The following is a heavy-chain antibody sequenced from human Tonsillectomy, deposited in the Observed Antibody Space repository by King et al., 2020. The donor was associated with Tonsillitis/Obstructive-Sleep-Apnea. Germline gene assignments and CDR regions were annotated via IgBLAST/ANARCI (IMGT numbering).Heavy chain of an antibody. Sequence: VQLVESGAEVKKPGESLRISCKGSGYSFTSYWISWVRQMPGKGLEWMGRIDPSDSYTNYSPSFQGHVTISADKSVSTAYLQWSSLKASDTAMYYCASYTREPPYYYYYYMDVWGKGTTVTVSS. J-gene: IGHJ6*03. CDR1: GYSFTSYW. V-gene: IGHV5-10-1*01. CDR3: ASYTREPPYYYYYYMDV. CDR2: IDPSDSYT.